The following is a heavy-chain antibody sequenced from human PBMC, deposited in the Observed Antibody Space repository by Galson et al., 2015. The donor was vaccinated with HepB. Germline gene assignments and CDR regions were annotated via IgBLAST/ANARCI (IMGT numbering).Heavy chain of an antibody. CDR1: GYTFTSYG. J-gene: IGHJ6*02. Sequence: SVKVSCKASGYTFTSYGISWVRQAPGQGLEWMGWISAYNGNTNYAQKLQGRVTMTTDTSTSTAYMELRSLRSDDTAVYYCARALHSSGWYAGYYYYYGMDVWGQGTTVTVSS. CDR3: ARALHSSGWYAGYYYYYGMDV. V-gene: IGHV1-18*01. D-gene: IGHD6-19*01. CDR2: ISAYNGNT.